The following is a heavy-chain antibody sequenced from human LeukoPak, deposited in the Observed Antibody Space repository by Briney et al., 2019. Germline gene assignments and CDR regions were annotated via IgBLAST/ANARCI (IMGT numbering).Heavy chain of an antibody. CDR1: GGSISSYY. V-gene: IGHV4-59*01. D-gene: IGHD6-19*01. CDR3: ARGQWLVDY. CDR2: IYYSGST. Sequence: SETLPLTCTVSGGSISSYYWSWIRQPPGKGLEWIGYIYYSGSTNYNPSLKSRVTISVDTSKNQFSLKLSSVTAADTAVYYCARGQWLVDYWGQGTLVTVSS. J-gene: IGHJ4*02.